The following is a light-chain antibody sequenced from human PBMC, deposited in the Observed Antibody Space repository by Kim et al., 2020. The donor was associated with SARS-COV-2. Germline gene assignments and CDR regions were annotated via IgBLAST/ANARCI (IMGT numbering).Light chain of an antibody. Sequence: GSESPGKTVILTCTRSGGSIATDFVQWFQQRPGSSPTTVIYGDQQRPSGVPDRFSGSVDSSSNSASLTISGLKTEDGADYYCQSYDDNKWVFGGGTQLTV. CDR2: GDQ. CDR1: GGSIATDF. J-gene: IGLJ2*01. V-gene: IGLV6-57*01. CDR3: QSYDDNKWV.